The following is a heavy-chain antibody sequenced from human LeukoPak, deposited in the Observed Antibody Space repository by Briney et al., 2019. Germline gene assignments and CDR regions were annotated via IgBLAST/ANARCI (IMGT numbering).Heavy chain of an antibody. Sequence: ASVKVSCKASGNTFTGYFMHWVRQAPGQGLEWMGWINPNSGVTKYAQKFQDRVTMTRDTSSSTAYLEVTRLTSDDTAVYYCARDRLQIQLRFCFDPWGQGTLVTVSS. CDR1: GNTFTGYF. D-gene: IGHD5-12*01. CDR3: ARDRLQIQLRFCFDP. CDR2: INPNSGVT. J-gene: IGHJ5*02. V-gene: IGHV1-2*02.